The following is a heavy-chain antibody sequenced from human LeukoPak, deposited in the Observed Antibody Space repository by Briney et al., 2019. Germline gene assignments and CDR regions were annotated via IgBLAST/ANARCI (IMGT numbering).Heavy chain of an antibody. CDR2: IRYDGSNK. D-gene: IGHD3-10*01. CDR3: ARDRYYYRSGRERSYFDY. V-gene: IGHV3-30*02. Sequence: PGGSLRLSCAASGFTFSSYGMHWVRQAPGKGLEWVAFIRYDGSNKYYADSVKGRFTISRDNSKNTLYLQMNSLRAEDTAVYYCARDRYYYRSGRERSYFDYWGQGTLVTVSS. CDR1: GFTFSSYG. J-gene: IGHJ4*02.